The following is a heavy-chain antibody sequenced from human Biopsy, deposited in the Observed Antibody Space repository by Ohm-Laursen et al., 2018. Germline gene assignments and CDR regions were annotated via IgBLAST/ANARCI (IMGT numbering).Heavy chain of an antibody. D-gene: IGHD3-16*02. CDR3: ARGEVTFGELIVSLDS. V-gene: IGHV1-18*01. CDR2: IRPPNGDT. CDR1: GYNFISYS. Sequence: ASVKVSCNTSGYNFISYSINWVRQAPGQGLEWMGWIRPPNGDTKYGQKFQDRVTMTTDTSTSTVYMELTSLRSDDTAVYYCARGEVTFGELIVSLDSWGQGTLVTVSS. J-gene: IGHJ4*02.